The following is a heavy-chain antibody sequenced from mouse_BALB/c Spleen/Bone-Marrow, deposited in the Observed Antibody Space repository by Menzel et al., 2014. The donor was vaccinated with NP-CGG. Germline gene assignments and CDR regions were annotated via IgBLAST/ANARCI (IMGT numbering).Heavy chain of an antibody. V-gene: IGHV3-2*02. Sequence: EVQLQQSGPGLVKPSQSLSLTCTVTGYSITSDYACNWIRQFPGNKLEWMGYITYSGITSYNPSLKSRISITRDTSKNQFFLQLNSVTTEDTATYYCARSADWYFDVWGAGTTVTVSS. CDR1: GYSITSDYA. J-gene: IGHJ1*01. CDR2: ITYSGIT. CDR3: ARSADWYFDV.